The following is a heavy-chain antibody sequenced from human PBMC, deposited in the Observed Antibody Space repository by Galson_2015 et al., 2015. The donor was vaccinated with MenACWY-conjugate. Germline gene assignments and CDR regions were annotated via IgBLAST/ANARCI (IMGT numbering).Heavy chain of an antibody. CDR2: ISSSGSYT. D-gene: IGHD2-15*01. V-gene: IGHV3-21*06. CDR3: ARTLVGSRSGLGAFDY. Sequence: SLRLSCAASGFTFSGYSINWVRQAPGKGLEWVSAISSSGSYTYYADSLKGRFTISRDNAKNSLYLQMNSLRAGDTAVYYCARTLVGSRSGLGAFDYWGQGTLVTVSS. CDR1: GFTFSGYS. J-gene: IGHJ4*02.